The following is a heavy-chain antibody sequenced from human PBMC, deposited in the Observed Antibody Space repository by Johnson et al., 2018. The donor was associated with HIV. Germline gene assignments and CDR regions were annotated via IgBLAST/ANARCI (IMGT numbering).Heavy chain of an antibody. CDR2: IRNKAKSYTT. D-gene: IGHD4-11*01. CDR1: GFTFSDYY. J-gene: IGHJ3*02. CDR3: ASSTVMMTDDAFEI. V-gene: IGHV3-72*01. Sequence: VQLVESGGGVVQPGGSLRLSCVASGFTFSDYYMDWVRQAPGKGLEWVGRIRNKAKSYTTEDAASVKGRFIISRDDSKNSLYLQMNSLKTEDAAVYYCASSTVMMTDDAFEIWGQGTVVTVSP.